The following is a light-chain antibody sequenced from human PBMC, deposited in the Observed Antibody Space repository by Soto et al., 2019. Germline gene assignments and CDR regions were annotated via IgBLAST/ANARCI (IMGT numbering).Light chain of an antibody. Sequence: EIVLTQSPATLSLSPGDRATVSCRASQSVDWYVAWYQHKPGKAPRLLIYDASTRATGIPDRFSGRGSGTDFTLTISSLEPEDFAVYYCQQRSNWPPITFGPGTKVDMK. CDR2: DAS. CDR1: QSVDWY. V-gene: IGKV3-11*01. CDR3: QQRSNWPPIT. J-gene: IGKJ3*01.